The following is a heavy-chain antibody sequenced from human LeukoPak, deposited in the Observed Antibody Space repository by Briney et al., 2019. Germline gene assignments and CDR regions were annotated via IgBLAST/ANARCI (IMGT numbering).Heavy chain of an antibody. V-gene: IGHV3-23*01. CDR1: GFTFSSYA. D-gene: IGHD6-19*01. J-gene: IGHJ4*02. CDR3: AKGPAAIAVAGTGYFDY. Sequence: GGSLRLSCAASGFTFSSYAMSWVRQAPGKGLEWVSAISGSGGSTYYADSVKGRFTISRDNSKNTLYLQMNSLRAEDTAVYYCAKGPAAIAVAGTGYFDYWGQGTLVTVSS. CDR2: ISGSGGST.